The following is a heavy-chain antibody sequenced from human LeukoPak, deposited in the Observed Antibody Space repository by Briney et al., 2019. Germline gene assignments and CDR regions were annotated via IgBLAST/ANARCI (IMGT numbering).Heavy chain of an antibody. D-gene: IGHD2-2*01. CDR1: GYTFTSYG. Sequence: ASVKVSCKASGYTFTSYGISWVRQAPGQGLEWMEWISAYNGNTNYAQKLQGRVTMTTDTSTSTAYMELRSLRSDDTAVYYCARTDGIVVVPAAGAFDIWGQGTMVTVSS. CDR3: ARTDGIVVVPAAGAFDI. CDR2: ISAYNGNT. J-gene: IGHJ3*02. V-gene: IGHV1-18*01.